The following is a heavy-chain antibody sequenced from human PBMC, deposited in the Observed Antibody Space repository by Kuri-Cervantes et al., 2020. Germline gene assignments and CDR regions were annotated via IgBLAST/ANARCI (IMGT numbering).Heavy chain of an antibody. CDR3: ARGAPYCGGDCYPDAIYYFYYMDV. Sequence: SETLSLTCTVSGGSVSSSSYYWNWIRQPPGKGLEWIGYIYYSGSTNYSPSLTSRVTISVDTSKNQFSLKLSSVTAADTAVYYCARGAPYCGGDCYPDAIYYFYYMDVWGKGTTVTVSS. V-gene: IGHV4-61*01. J-gene: IGHJ6*03. CDR1: GGSVSSSSYY. CDR2: IYYSGST. D-gene: IGHD2-21*02.